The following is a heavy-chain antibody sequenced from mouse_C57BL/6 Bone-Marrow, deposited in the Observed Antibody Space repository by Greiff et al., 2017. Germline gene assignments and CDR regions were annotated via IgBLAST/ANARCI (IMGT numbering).Heavy chain of an antibody. D-gene: IGHD2-12*01. CDR1: GYTFTDYY. J-gene: IGHJ4*01. V-gene: IGHV1-76*01. CDR2: IYPGSGNT. CDR3: ARAALRVMDY. Sequence: QVTLKVSGAELVRPGASVKLSCKASGYTFTDYYINWVKQRPGQGLEWIARIYPGSGNTYYNEKFKGKATLTAEKSSSTAYMQLSSLTSEDSAVYFCARAALRVMDYWGQGTSVTVSS.